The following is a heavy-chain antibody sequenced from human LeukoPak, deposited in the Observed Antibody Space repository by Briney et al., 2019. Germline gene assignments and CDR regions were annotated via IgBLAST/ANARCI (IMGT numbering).Heavy chain of an antibody. CDR3: ARVIPHYDILTGHAFDI. J-gene: IGHJ3*02. D-gene: IGHD3-9*01. CDR2: INHCGST. Sequence: RASETLSLTCAVYGGSFSGYYWSWIRQPPGKGLEWIGEINHCGSTNYNPSLKSRVTMSVDTSKNQFSLKLSSVTAADTAVYYCARVIPHYDILTGHAFDIWGQGTMVTVSS. CDR1: GGSFSGYY. V-gene: IGHV4-34*01.